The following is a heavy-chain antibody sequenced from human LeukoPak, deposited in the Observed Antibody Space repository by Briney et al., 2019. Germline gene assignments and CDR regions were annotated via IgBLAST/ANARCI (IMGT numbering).Heavy chain of an antibody. CDR3: TRYDYARFDP. V-gene: IGHV3-30*03. J-gene: IGHJ5*02. Sequence: GGSLRLSCAASGFTFSGYGMHWVRQAPGKGLEWVTAIPYSRRHIHYADSVKGRFTISRDNSKNTMDLQMNNLRVEDTAVYHHTRYDYARFDPWGQGTLVIVSA. D-gene: IGHD5-12*01. CDR2: IPYSRRHI. CDR1: GFTFSGYG.